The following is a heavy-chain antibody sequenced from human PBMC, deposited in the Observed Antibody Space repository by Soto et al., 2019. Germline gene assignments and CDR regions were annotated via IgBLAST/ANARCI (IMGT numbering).Heavy chain of an antibody. CDR2: ISYDGSNK. J-gene: IGHJ4*02. Sequence: GGSLRLSCAASGFTFSSYGMHWVRQAPGKGLEWVAVISYDGSNKYYADSVKGRFTISRDNSKNTLYLQMNSLRAEDTAVYYCAKDQLSGDTAMAFDYWGQGTLVTVSS. CDR1: GFTFSSYG. D-gene: IGHD5-18*01. V-gene: IGHV3-30*18. CDR3: AKDQLSGDTAMAFDY.